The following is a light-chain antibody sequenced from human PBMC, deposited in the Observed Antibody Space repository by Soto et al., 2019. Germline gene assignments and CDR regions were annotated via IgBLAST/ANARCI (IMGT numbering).Light chain of an antibody. Sequence: QSVLTQPPSVSGAPGQRVTISCTGSSSNIGAGHVVHWYQQFPGRAPNLLLYGSSNRPSGVPDRFSGSKSGSSASLAITGLQAEDEADYYFQSYDNGLSASVFGGGTKLTVL. J-gene: IGLJ2*01. V-gene: IGLV1-40*01. CDR1: SSNIGAGHV. CDR3: QSYDNGLSASV. CDR2: GSS.